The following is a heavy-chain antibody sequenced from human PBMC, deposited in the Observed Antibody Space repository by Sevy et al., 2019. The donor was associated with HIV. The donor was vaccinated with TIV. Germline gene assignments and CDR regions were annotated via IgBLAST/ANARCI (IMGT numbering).Heavy chain of an antibody. CDR3: ARGKSGYGYALNY. Sequence: GGSLRLSCAASGFTVNSNYMTWVRQAPGKGLEGVSGIHSDDTTYHADSVKDRFTIPKDNFKNTLYLHMSSLRAEDTAVYYCARGKSGYGYALNYWGQGTLVTVSS. V-gene: IGHV3-66*01. CDR2: IHSDDTT. J-gene: IGHJ4*02. CDR1: GFTVNSNY. D-gene: IGHD5-18*01.